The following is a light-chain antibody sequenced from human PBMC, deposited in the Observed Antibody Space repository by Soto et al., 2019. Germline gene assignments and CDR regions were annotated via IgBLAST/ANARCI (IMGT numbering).Light chain of an antibody. CDR1: QSISSY. CDR3: PQSYSTPRT. CDR2: AAS. J-gene: IGKJ4*01. Sequence: DVHMTQSQSSLSASVGDRVTITCRASQSISSYLNWYQQKPGKAPKLLIYAASSLQSGVPSRFSGSGSGTDFTLTISSLQPEDFATYYCPQSYSTPRTFGGRTKADIK. V-gene: IGKV1-39*01.